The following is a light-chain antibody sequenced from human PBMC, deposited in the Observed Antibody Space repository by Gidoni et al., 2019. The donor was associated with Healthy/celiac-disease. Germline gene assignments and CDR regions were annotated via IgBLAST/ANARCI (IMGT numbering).Light chain of an antibody. CDR1: QSVSSN. CDR2: GAS. J-gene: IGKJ2*01. V-gene: IGKV3-15*01. Sequence: EIVMTQSPATLSVSPGERATLSCRASQSVSSNLAWYQQKPGQAPRLLIYGASTRATGIPARFSGSGSGTEFTLTISSLQSEGFAVYYCQQYNNWPYTFGQXTKLEIK. CDR3: QQYNNWPYT.